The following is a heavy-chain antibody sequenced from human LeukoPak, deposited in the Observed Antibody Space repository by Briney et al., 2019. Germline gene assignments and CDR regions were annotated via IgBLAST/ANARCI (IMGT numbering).Heavy chain of an antibody. V-gene: IGHV3-64*01. CDR1: GFTYSSYA. D-gene: IGHD2-2*01. J-gene: IGHJ4*02. Sequence: SGGSLRLSCAASGFTYSSYAMHWVHQAPGKALEYVSAISTDGGSPYCANSVKGRFTISRDNSKNMLYLQMGSLRTEDMAVYYCARWSSTSCYDYWGQGTLVTVSS. CDR2: ISTDGGSP. CDR3: ARWSSTSCYDY.